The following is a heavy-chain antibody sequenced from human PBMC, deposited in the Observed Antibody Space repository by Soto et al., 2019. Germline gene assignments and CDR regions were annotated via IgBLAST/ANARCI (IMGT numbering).Heavy chain of an antibody. Sequence: EVQLVESGGGLVKPGGSLRLSCAASGFTFSSYSMKWVRQAPGKGLEWVSSINSRSSYIYYADSVKGRFTISRDNAKNSLYLQMNSLRAEDTAVYYCARDPEGYSYGSNWFDPWGQGTLVNVSS. J-gene: IGHJ5*02. CDR2: INSRSSYI. CDR1: GFTFSSYS. V-gene: IGHV3-21*01. D-gene: IGHD5-18*01. CDR3: ARDPEGYSYGSNWFDP.